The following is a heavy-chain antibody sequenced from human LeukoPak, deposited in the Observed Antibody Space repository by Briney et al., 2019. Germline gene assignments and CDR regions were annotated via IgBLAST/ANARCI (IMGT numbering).Heavy chain of an antibody. D-gene: IGHD6-19*01. CDR2: IYYSGSA. CDR1: SGSINSGGHS. Sequence: SETLSLTCTVSSGSINSGGHSWSWIRQHPGKGLEWIGYIYYSGSAYYNPSLKSRVTISVDTSKNQFSLKLTSVTAADTAVYYCARDSSSGWYYFDYWGQGTLVTVSS. V-gene: IGHV4-31*03. J-gene: IGHJ4*02. CDR3: ARDSSSGWYYFDY.